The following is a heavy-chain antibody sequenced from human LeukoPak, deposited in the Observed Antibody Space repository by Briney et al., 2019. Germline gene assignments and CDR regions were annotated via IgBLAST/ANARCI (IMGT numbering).Heavy chain of an antibody. CDR3: ARDIKVGGTPDVFDI. CDR2: IYTSGST. Sequence: SETLSLTCTVSGGSISSYYWSWIRQPAGKGLEWIGRIYTSGSTNYNPSLKSRVTMSVDTSKNQFSLKLSSVTAADTAVYYCARDIKVGGTPDVFDIWGQGTMVTVSS. J-gene: IGHJ3*02. V-gene: IGHV4-4*07. D-gene: IGHD1-26*01. CDR1: GGSISSYY.